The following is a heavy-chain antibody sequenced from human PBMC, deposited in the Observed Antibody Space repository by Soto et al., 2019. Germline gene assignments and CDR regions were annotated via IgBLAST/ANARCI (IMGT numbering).Heavy chain of an antibody. J-gene: IGHJ5*02. D-gene: IGHD2-15*01. Sequence: QVQLVQSGAEVKKPGSSAKVSCKASGGTFSSYTISWVRQAPGQGLEWMGRIIPILGIANYAQKFQGRVTITADKSTSTAYMELSSLRSEDTAVYYCAREPDSVVVAATQRFWFDPWGQGTLVTVSS. V-gene: IGHV1-69*08. CDR3: AREPDSVVVAATQRFWFDP. CDR2: IIPILGIA. CDR1: GGTFSSYT.